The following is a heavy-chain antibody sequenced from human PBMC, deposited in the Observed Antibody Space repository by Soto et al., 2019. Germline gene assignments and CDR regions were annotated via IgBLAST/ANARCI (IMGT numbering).Heavy chain of an antibody. V-gene: IGHV3-23*01. J-gene: IGHJ5*02. D-gene: IGHD6-6*01. CDR2: ISGSGGST. Sequence: EVQLLESGGGLVQPGGSLRLSCAASGFTFSSYAMSWVRQAPGKGLEWVSAISGSGGSTYYADSVKGRFTISRDNSKNTLYLQMNRLRAEDTAVYYCAKQRRGSSSPNWFDPWGQGTLITVSS. CDR1: GFTFSSYA. CDR3: AKQRRGSSSPNWFDP.